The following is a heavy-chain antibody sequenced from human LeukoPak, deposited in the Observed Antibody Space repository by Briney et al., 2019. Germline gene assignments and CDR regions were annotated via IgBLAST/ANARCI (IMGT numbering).Heavy chain of an antibody. V-gene: IGHV3-23*01. CDR1: GFTFSSYA. Sequence: PGGSLRLSCAASGFTFSSYAMSWVRQAPGKGLEWASSIGGSGSTTHYAESVKGRFTISRDSSKNTLHLQMSSLRADDTAIYYCARGTYGYYSWDYWGQGTLVTVSS. CDR3: ARGTYGYYSWDY. CDR2: IGGSGSTT. J-gene: IGHJ4*02. D-gene: IGHD3-22*01.